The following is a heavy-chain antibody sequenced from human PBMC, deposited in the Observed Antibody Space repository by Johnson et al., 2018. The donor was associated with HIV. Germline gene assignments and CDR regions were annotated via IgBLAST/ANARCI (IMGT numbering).Heavy chain of an antibody. J-gene: IGHJ3*02. Sequence: VQLVESGGGVVHPGRSLRLSCAASGFTFSSYVMQWVRQAPGKGLDWVGRTRNKANSYTTEYAASVKGRFIISRDDSKNTLYLQMNSLKTEDTAVYYCTTIWTTLGYCSGGSCDDAFDIWGQGTMVTVSS. V-gene: IGHV3-72*01. D-gene: IGHD2-15*01. CDR3: TTIWTTLGYCSGGSCDDAFDI. CDR1: GFTFSSYV. CDR2: TRNKANSYTT.